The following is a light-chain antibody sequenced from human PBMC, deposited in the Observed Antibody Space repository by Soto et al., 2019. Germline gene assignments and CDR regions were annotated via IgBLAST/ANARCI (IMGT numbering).Light chain of an antibody. V-gene: IGKV3-11*01. J-gene: IGKJ5*01. CDR3: QQRSNWRSIT. Sequence: EIVLTQSPATLSLSPGERATLSCRASQSVSSYLAWYQQKPGQAPRLLIYDASNRATGIPARFSGSGSGTDFTLTISSLEPEDFAVYYWQQRSNWRSITFGQGTRLEIK. CDR1: QSVSSY. CDR2: DAS.